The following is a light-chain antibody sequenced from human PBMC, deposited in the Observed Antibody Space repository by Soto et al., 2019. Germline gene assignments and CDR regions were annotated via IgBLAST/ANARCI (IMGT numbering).Light chain of an antibody. J-gene: IGKJ1*01. V-gene: IGKV1-5*01. CDR3: QQYNRYSA. CDR2: DAS. CDR1: QSISSW. Sequence: DIQITQSPSTLSASVGDRVTITCRASQSISSWLAWYQQKPGKAPKLLIYDASSLESGVPSRFSGSGSGTEFTLTISSLQPDDFATYYCQQYNRYSAFGQGTNVEIK.